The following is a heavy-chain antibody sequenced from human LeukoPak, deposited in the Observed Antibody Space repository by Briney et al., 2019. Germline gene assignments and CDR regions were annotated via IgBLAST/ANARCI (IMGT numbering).Heavy chain of an antibody. V-gene: IGHV1-69*04. CDR1: GGTFSSYA. CDR2: IIPILGIA. Sequence: SVKVSCKASGGTFSSYAISWVRQAPGQGLEWMGRIIPILGIANYAQKFQGRVTITADKSTSTAYMELSSLRSEDTAMYYCARSLSPSNFDYWGQGTLVTVSS. CDR3: ARSLSPSNFDY. J-gene: IGHJ4*02.